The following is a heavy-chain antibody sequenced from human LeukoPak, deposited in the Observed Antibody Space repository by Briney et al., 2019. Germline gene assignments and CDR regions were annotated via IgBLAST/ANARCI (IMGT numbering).Heavy chain of an antibody. CDR1: GGSVSSGSYY. CDR3: ARGKYYGDSDF. D-gene: IGHD3-3*01. CDR2: VYHSGST. Sequence: SETLSLTCTVSGGSVSSGSYYWSWIRQPPGKGLEWIGYVYHSGSTTYNPSLKSRVTISIDTSQNKFSLKLRSATAADTAMYYCARGKYYGDSDFWGQGTLVIVSS. V-gene: IGHV4-61*01. J-gene: IGHJ4*02.